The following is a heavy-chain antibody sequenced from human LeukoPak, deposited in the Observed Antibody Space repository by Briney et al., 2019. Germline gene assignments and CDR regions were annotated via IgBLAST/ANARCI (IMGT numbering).Heavy chain of an antibody. CDR3: ARYSPDIVATIDLGYYYGMDV. V-gene: IGHV1-69*13. D-gene: IGHD5-12*01. CDR2: IIPIFGTA. J-gene: IGHJ6*02. CDR1: GGTFSSYA. Sequence: SVKVSCKASGGTFSSYAISWVRQAPGQGLEWMGGIIPIFGTANYAQKFQGRVTITADESTSTAYMELSSLRSEDTAVYYCARYSPDIVATIDLGYYYGMDVGGQGTTVTVSS.